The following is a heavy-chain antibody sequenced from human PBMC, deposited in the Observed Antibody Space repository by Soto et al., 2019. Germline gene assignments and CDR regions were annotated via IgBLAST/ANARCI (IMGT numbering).Heavy chain of an antibody. CDR2: IYWDDSK. D-gene: IGHD1-26*01. CDR3: AHAYGGRSLY. Sequence: QITLKESGPTLVKPTQTLTLTCTFSGFSLTTDRVGVGWIRQPPGEALEWLAVIYWDDSKTYRPSLESRLTITKDTSKNQVALTMTSMDSLHTATYYCAHAYGGRSLYWGQGTLVTVSS. CDR1: GFSLTTDRVG. V-gene: IGHV2-5*02. J-gene: IGHJ4*02.